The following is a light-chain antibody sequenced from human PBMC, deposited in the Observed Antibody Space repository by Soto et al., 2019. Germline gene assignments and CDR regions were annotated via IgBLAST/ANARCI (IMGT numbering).Light chain of an antibody. CDR1: PSVSGSN. Sequence: EIVLTQSPGTLSLSPGERARLSCRASPSVSGSNLAWYQQKPGQAPRLVIYGASSRATGIPDRFSGSGSGTDFTLTISRLEPEDFAVYYCQQYGSSPTFGQGTRLEIK. CDR3: QQYGSSPT. J-gene: IGKJ5*01. CDR2: GAS. V-gene: IGKV3-20*01.